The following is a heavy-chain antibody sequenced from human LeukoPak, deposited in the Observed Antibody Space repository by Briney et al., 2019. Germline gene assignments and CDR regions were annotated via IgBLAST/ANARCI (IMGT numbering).Heavy chain of an antibody. CDR1: GFTFTSSA. CDR2: IVVGSGNT. D-gene: IGHD6-19*01. CDR3: AADQDGYSSGWYTPSYYGMDV. V-gene: IGHV1-58*02. Sequence: SVKVSCKASGFTFTSSAMQWVRQARGQRLEWIGWIVVGSGNTNYAQKFQERVTITRDMSTSTAYMELSSLRSEDTAVYYCAADQDGYSSGWYTPSYYGMDVWGQGTTVTVSS. J-gene: IGHJ6*02.